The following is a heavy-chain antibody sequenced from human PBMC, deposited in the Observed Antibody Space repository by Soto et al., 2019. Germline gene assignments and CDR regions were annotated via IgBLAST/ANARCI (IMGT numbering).Heavy chain of an antibody. CDR3: VSWVSAHFDY. CDR2: INSNGVDT. CDR1: VFTVRYHG. J-gene: IGHJ4*02. D-gene: IGHD2-8*01. Sequence: GGSLRLSCATSVFTVRYHGMSWVRQAPGKGLEWVSTINSNGVDTHYPDSVKGRFIISRDNSRNTLDLHMSSLRAEDTALYYCVSWVSAHFDYWGQGTMVTVSS. V-gene: IGHV3-23*01.